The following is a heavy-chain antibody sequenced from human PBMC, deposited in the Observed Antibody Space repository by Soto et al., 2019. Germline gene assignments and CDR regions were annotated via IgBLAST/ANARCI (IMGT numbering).Heavy chain of an antibody. D-gene: IGHD3-9*01. CDR2: IKSKTDGGTT. V-gene: IGHV3-15*07. CDR3: TTVLRYFDWLNPQVGV. CDR1: GFTFSNAW. Sequence: PGGSLRLSCAASGFTFSNAWMNWVRQAPGKGLEWVGRIKSKTDGGTTDYAAPVKGRFTISRDDSKNTLYLQMNSLKTEDTAVYYCTTVLRYFDWLNPQVGVWGQGTTVTVSS. J-gene: IGHJ6*02.